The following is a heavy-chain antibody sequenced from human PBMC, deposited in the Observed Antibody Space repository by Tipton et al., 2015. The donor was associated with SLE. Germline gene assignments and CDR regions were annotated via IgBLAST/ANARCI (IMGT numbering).Heavy chain of an antibody. J-gene: IGHJ5*02. CDR1: GGSFSDYY. V-gene: IGHV4-34*01. Sequence: TLSLTCAFYGGSFSDYYWSWIRQTPGKGLEWIGDINHIGSTNYNPSLKSRATISVDVSKNQFSLKLTSVTAADPAVYYCAKGRNSPDPWGQGTLVSVSS. CDR2: INHIGST. D-gene: IGHD4-23*01. CDR3: AKGRNSPDP.